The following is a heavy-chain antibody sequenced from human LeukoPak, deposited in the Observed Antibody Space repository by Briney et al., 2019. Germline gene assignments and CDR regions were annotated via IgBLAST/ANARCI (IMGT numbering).Heavy chain of an antibody. CDR2: IYYSGST. Sequence: PSETLSLTCTVSGGSISSSSYYWGWIRQPPGKGLEWIGSIYYSGSTYYNPSLKSRVTISVDTSKNQFSLKLSSVTAADTAVYYCARHLGPHVVPAAITHAFDIWGQGTMVTVSS. D-gene: IGHD2-2*02. J-gene: IGHJ3*02. V-gene: IGHV4-39*01. CDR1: GGSISSSSYY. CDR3: ARHLGPHVVPAAITHAFDI.